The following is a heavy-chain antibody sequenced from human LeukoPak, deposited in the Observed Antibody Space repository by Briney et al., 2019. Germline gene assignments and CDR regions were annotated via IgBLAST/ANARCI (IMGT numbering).Heavy chain of an antibody. D-gene: IGHD2-2*01. Sequence: GGSLRLSCAASGFTFTNYGMNWVRQPLGKGLEWVSSISSSGTSIDYADSVKGRFTVSRDSATNSLYLQMNSLRAEDTAVYYCARTAKDIVIVPASYYMDVWGKGTTVTVSS. V-gene: IGHV3-21*01. J-gene: IGHJ6*03. CDR3: ARTAKDIVIVPASYYMDV. CDR1: GFTFTNYG. CDR2: ISSSGTSI.